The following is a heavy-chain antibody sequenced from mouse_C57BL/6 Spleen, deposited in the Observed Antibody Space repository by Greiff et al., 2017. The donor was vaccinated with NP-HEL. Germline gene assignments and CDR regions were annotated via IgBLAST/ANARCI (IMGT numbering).Heavy chain of an antibody. CDR2: IYPGDGDT. CDR1: GYAFSSYW. V-gene: IGHV1-80*01. Sequence: VKLQESGAELVKPGASVKISCKASGYAFSSYWMNWVKQRPGKGLEWIVQIYPGDGDTNYNGKFKGKATLTADTSSSTPYMQLSSLTSEDSAVDFCARSRERRLDYWGQGTTLTVSS. D-gene: IGHD2-12*01. CDR3: ARSRERRLDY. J-gene: IGHJ2*01.